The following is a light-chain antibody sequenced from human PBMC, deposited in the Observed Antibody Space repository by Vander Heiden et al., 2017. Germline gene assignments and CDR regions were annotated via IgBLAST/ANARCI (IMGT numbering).Light chain of an antibody. CDR3: QQYGSSPPGLT. J-gene: IGKJ4*01. V-gene: IGKV3-20*01. Sequence: EIVLTQSPGTLSLSPGERATLSCRASQSVSSSYLAWYQQKPGQAPRLLIYGASNRATGIPDRFSGSGSGTDFTLTISRLEPEEFAVYYCQQYGSSPPGLTFGGGTKVEIK. CDR1: QSVSSSY. CDR2: GAS.